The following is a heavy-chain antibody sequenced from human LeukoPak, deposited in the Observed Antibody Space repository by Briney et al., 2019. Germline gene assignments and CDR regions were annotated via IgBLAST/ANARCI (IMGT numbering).Heavy chain of an antibody. CDR1: GFTFTDYS. D-gene: IGHD3-10*02. J-gene: IGHJ6*02. CDR3: VKDLLCETCMPMDY. V-gene: IGHV3-23*01. Sequence: GGSLRLSCAASGFTFTDYSVSWVRQAPGQGLEWVCGRGRDGANRYYATSVMCRFSISRDNTKDTVYLQMNSLRAEDTDIYYCVKDLLCETCMPMDYWGQGTTVTVSS. CDR2: RGRDGANR.